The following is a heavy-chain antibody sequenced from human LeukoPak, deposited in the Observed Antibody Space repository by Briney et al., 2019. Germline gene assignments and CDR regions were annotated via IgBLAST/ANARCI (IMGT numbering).Heavy chain of an antibody. J-gene: IGHJ4*02. V-gene: IGHV3-23*01. D-gene: IGHD6-13*01. CDR3: AKRLAPRGSSSWYYFDY. CDR2: ISSSGGST. CDR1: GFTFNSYA. Sequence: GGSLRLSCVASGFTFNSYAMSWVRQTPGKGLEWVSGISSSGGSTYYADSVKGRFTISRDNSKNTLYLQMNSLRAEDTAVYYCAKRLAPRGSSSWYYFDYWGRGTLVTVSS.